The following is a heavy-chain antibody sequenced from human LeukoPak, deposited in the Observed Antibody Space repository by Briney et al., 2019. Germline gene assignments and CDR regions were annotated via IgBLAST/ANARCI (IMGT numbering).Heavy chain of an antibody. CDR1: GFIFSSYV. V-gene: IGHV3-30*01. Sequence: PGRSLRLSCAASGFIFSSYVMHWVRQAPGKGLEWVAIISYDGSNKYYADSVKGRFTISRDNSKDRLYLQMNSLRAEDTAVYNCARDVYPGDYYDSSGPDYWGQGTLVTVSS. CDR2: ISYDGSNK. CDR3: ARDVYPGDYYDSSGPDY. D-gene: IGHD3-22*01. J-gene: IGHJ4*02.